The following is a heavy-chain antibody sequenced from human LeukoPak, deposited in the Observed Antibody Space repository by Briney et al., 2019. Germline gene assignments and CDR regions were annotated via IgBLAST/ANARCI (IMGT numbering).Heavy chain of an antibody. CDR3: AKDRYYGSSKRDAFDI. Sequence: GGSLRLSCVASGFTFSNYAMSWVRQPPGKGLEWVSGISDGGYNTYYADSVRGRFTISRDKSKNTLYLQMDSLRAEDTAVYYCAKDRYYGSSKRDAFDIWGQGTMVTVSS. CDR2: ISDGGYNT. V-gene: IGHV3-23*01. CDR1: GFTFSNYA. D-gene: IGHD3-10*01. J-gene: IGHJ3*02.